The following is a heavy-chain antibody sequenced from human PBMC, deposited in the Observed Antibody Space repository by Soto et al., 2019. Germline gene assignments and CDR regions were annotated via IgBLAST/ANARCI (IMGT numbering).Heavy chain of an antibody. V-gene: IGHV5-51*01. CDR2: VYPGDSET. J-gene: IGHJ3*01. CDR1: GYKFTTYW. D-gene: IGHD5-18*01. CDR3: ARHAADGGYNCDAFDL. Sequence: PGESLKISCKASGYKFTTYWIGWVRQMPGKGLEWMVIVYPGDSETRYSPSFQGHVTVSADTSLSTAYLHWNSLWASDTAMYYCARHAADGGYNCDAFDLWGQGTMVTVSS.